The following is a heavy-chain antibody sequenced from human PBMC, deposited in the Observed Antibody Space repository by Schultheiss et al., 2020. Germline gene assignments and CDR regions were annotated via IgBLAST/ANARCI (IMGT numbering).Heavy chain of an antibody. CDR3: ARDNPQNYDILTGYYYYGMDV. D-gene: IGHD3-9*01. J-gene: IGHJ6*02. V-gene: IGHV4-59*01. CDR2: IYYSGST. Sequence: SETLSLTCTVSGGSISSYYWSWIRQPPGKGLEWIGYIYYSGSTNYNPSLKSRVTISVDTSKNQFSLKLSSVTAADTAVYYCARDNPQNYDILTGYYYYGMDVWGQGTTVTVSS. CDR1: GGSISSYY.